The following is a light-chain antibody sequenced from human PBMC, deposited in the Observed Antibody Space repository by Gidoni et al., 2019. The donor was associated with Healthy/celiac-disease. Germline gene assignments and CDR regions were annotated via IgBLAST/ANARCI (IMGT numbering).Light chain of an antibody. V-gene: IGLV1-51*01. CDR2: DNN. CDR3: GTWDSSLSAGVV. J-gene: IGLJ2*01. Sequence: QSVLTQPPSVSAAPGHKVTISCSGSSSNIENNYVSWYQQLPGTAPKLLIYDNNKRPAGIPDRFSGSKSGTSATLGITGRQTGDEADYYCGTWDSSLSAGVVFGGGTKLTV. CDR1: SSNIENNY.